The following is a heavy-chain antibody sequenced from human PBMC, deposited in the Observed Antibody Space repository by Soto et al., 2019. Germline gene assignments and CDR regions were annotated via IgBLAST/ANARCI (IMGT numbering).Heavy chain of an antibody. V-gene: IGHV3-23*01. Sequence: EVQLLESGGGLVQPGGSLRLSCAASGFIFNAYAMTWVRQAPGKGLEWVSALGGSGGNTYYAASVKGRFTISRDNSKDTVDLEMNRLRVDDTAVYFCARVASDYINSADHWGQGILVTVSS. J-gene: IGHJ4*02. CDR2: LGGSGGNT. D-gene: IGHD4-4*01. CDR1: GFIFNAYA. CDR3: ARVASDYINSADH.